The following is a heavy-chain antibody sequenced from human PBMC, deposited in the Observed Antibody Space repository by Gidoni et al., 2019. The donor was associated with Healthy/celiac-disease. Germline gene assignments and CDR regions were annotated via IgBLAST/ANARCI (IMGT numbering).Heavy chain of an antibody. CDR2: IYYTGSA. Sequence: QLQLQESGPGLVKPSETLSLTCTVSGGPISSPSYWGWIRQPPGKGLEWIGIIYYTGSAYYNPSLKSRVTMSVDASKNQFSLKLTSVTAADTATYYCAREKWLVQRGTGDAFDIWGQGTMVTISS. CDR1: GGPISSPSY. V-gene: IGHV4-39*02. D-gene: IGHD6-19*01. J-gene: IGHJ3*02. CDR3: AREKWLVQRGTGDAFDI.